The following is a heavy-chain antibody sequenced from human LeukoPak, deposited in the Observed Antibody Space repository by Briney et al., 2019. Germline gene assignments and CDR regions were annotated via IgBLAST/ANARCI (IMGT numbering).Heavy chain of an antibody. D-gene: IGHD2-8*01. CDR1: GFTFSSYW. J-gene: IGHJ3*02. Sequence: GGSLRLSCAASGFTFSSYWMSWVRQAPGKGLEWVANIKQDGSEKYYVDSVKGRFTISRDNAKNSLYLQMNSLRAEDTAVYYCARELVLMVPAAFDIWGQGTMVTVPS. CDR2: IKQDGSEK. V-gene: IGHV3-7*01. CDR3: ARELVLMVPAAFDI.